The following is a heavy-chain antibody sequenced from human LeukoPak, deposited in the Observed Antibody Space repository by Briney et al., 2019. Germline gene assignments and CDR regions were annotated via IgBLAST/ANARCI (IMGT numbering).Heavy chain of an antibody. D-gene: IGHD6-13*01. Sequence: PSETLSLTCTVSGCSISSYYWSWIRQPAGKGLEWIGRIYTSGSTNYNPSLKSRVPMSVDTSKNQFSLKLSSVTAADTAVYYCARESPYSSSWYEGPIDYWGQGTLVTVSS. V-gene: IGHV4-4*07. J-gene: IGHJ4*02. CDR3: ARESPYSSSWYEGPIDY. CDR1: GCSISSYY. CDR2: IYTSGST.